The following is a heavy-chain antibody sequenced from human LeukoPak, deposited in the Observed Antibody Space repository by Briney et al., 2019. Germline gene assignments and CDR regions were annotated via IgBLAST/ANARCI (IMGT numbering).Heavy chain of an antibody. CDR3: ARELPREVTLDY. V-gene: IGHV3-74*01. J-gene: IGHJ4*01. CDR2: IFTDGSTT. D-gene: IGHD2-21*02. CDR1: EFNFFSYG. Sequence: GGSLRLSCVASEFNFFSYGMQWVRQAPGKGLVWVSRIFTDGSTTSYADSVKGRFTFSRDNAKNTLYLEMKSLRVEDTAVYYCARELPREVTLDYWGQGTLVTVSP.